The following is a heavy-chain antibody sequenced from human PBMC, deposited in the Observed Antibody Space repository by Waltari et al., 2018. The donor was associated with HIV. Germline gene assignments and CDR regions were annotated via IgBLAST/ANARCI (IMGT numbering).Heavy chain of an antibody. D-gene: IGHD3-22*01. Sequence: EVLLAVSGGGLIQPGGSLGLSCTAFNSSISAKHVTWIRQAPGGSLEWVAVIYPDDTTHYADSVSGRFTISRAKSRTKVFLLMNSLFVDDTATYFCATGVRYYGPWGQGTRVTVSS. CDR3: ATGVRYYGP. V-gene: IGHV3-53*01. CDR2: IYPDDTT. CDR1: NSSISAKH. J-gene: IGHJ5*02.